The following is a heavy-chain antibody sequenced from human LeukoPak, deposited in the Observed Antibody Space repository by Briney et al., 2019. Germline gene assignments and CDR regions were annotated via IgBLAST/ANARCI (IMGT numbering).Heavy chain of an antibody. CDR3: ARAPFGSGTHDTFDI. V-gene: IGHV1-18*01. J-gene: IGHJ3*02. Sequence: ASVKVSCKASAYTFTTHDITWVRQAPGLGLEWMGWISTYNGNTKYAQTLQGRVTMTTDTSTSTVYMELRSLRSDDTAVYYCARAPFGSGTHDTFDIWGQGTMVTVSS. CDR2: ISTYNGNT. CDR1: AYTFTTHD. D-gene: IGHD3-10*01.